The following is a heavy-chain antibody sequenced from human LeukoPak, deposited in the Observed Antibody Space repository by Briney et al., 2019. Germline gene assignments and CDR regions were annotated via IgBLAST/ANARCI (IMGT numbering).Heavy chain of an antibody. CDR2: ISAYNGNT. CDR1: GFTFTSYG. V-gene: IGHV1-18*01. Sequence: ASVKVSCKASGFTFTSYGISWVRQAPGQGLEWMGWISAYNGNTNYAQKLQGRVTMTTDTSTSTAYMELRSLRSDDTAVYYRARVVIWFGELLGPMDVWGKGTTVTASS. CDR3: ARVVIWFGELLGPMDV. J-gene: IGHJ6*03. D-gene: IGHD3-10*01.